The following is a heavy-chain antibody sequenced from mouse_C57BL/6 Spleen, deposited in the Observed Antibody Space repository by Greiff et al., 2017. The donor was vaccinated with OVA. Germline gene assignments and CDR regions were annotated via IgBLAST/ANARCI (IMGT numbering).Heavy chain of an antibody. D-gene: IGHD1-1*02. Sequence: QVQLKQPGAELVMPGASVKLSCKASGYTFTSYWMHWVKQRPGQGLEWIGEIDPSDSYTNYNQKFKGKSTLTVDKSSSTAYMQLSSLTSEDSAVYYCARGGTRAWFAYWGQGTLVTVSA. V-gene: IGHV1-69*01. CDR2: IDPSDSYT. J-gene: IGHJ3*01. CDR1: GYTFTSYW. CDR3: ARGGTRAWFAY.